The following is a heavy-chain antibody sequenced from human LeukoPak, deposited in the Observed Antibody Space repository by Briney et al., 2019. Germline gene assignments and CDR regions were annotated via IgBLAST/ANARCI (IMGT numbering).Heavy chain of an antibody. Sequence: GGSLRLSCAASGFTFSGYSMNWVRQAPGKGLEWVSSISSSSSYIYYADSVKGRFTISRDNAKNSLYLQMNSLRAEDTAVYYCARVRTYYYDSSGPKINWFDPWGQGTLVTVSS. CDR3: ARVRTYYYDSSGPKINWFDP. CDR1: GFTFSGYS. V-gene: IGHV3-21*01. D-gene: IGHD3-22*01. J-gene: IGHJ5*02. CDR2: ISSSSSYI.